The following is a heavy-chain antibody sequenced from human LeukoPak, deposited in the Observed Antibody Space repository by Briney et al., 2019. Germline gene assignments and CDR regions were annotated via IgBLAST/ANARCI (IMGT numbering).Heavy chain of an antibody. CDR3: ASAGATGYYYYMDV. V-gene: IGHV4-59*01. CDR2: IYYSGST. J-gene: IGHJ6*03. D-gene: IGHD5-12*01. Sequence: SETLSLTCTVSGGSISSYYWSWIRQPPGKGMKWIGYIYYSGSTNYNPSLKSRVTISVDTSKNQFSLKLSSVTAADTAVYYCASAGATGYYYYMDVWGKGTTVTVSS. CDR1: GGSISSYY.